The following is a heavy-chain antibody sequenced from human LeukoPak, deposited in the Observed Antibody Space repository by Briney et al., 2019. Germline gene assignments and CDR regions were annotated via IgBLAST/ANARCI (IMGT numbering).Heavy chain of an antibody. CDR1: GFTFSSYV. V-gene: IGHV3-33*01. CDR3: ARESEAGTTNDGIDV. D-gene: IGHD1/OR15-1a*01. CDR2: IWYDGSKE. J-gene: IGHJ3*01. Sequence: PGRSLRLSCAASGFTFSSYVLHWGRQAPGKGLEWVAIIWYDGSKEYYADSVRGRFTISRDNSKNTLFLQMDSLRVEDTAVYYCARESEAGTTNDGIDVWGQGTMVTVSS.